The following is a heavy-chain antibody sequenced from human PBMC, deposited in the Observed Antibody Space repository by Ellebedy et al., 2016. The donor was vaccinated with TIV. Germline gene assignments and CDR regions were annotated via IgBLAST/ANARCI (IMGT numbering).Heavy chain of an antibody. CDR3: ARGASSTVTRSGMDV. J-gene: IGHJ6*02. CDR2: ISAYNGNT. V-gene: IGHV1-18*01. Sequence: ASVKVSCKASGYTFTSYGISWVRQAPGQGLEWMGWISAYNGNTNYAQKLQGRVTMTTDTSTSTAYMELRSLRSDDTAVYYCARGASSTVTRSGMDVWGQGTTVTVSS. CDR1: GYTFTSYG. D-gene: IGHD4-17*01.